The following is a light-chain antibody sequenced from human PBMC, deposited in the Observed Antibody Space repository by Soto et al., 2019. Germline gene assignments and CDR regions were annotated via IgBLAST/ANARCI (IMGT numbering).Light chain of an antibody. J-gene: IGLJ3*02. V-gene: IGLV1-44*01. Sequence: QSVLTQPPSASGTPGQRVTISCSGSDSNIGSNTVNWYQQVPGTAPKLLIYSNSQRPSGVPDRFSGSKSGNSASLAISGLQSEDEGDYYCAAWDDSLNGRAVFGGGTKLTVL. CDR2: SNS. CDR3: AAWDDSLNGRAV. CDR1: DSNIGSNT.